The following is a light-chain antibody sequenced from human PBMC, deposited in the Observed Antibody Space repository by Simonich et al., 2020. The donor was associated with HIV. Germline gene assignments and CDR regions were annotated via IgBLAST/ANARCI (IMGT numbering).Light chain of an antibody. CDR1: TSDVGDYNY. J-gene: IGLJ2*01. CDR2: DVI. Sequence: QSALTQPPSASGSPGQSVTISCTGTTSDVGDYNYVSWYQQHPGKAPKLMIYDVIRRPSGVSNRFSGSKSGNTASLTISGLQAEDEADYYCSSYTSSLVIFGGGTKLTVL. CDR3: SSYTSSLVI. V-gene: IGLV2-14*01.